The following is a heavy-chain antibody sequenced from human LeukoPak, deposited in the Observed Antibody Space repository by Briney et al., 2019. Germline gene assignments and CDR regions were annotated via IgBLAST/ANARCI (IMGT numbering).Heavy chain of an antibody. CDR1: DDPINSGVYY. V-gene: IGHV4-61*09. CDR2: IYTSGTTT. Sequence: SETLSLTCTVSDDPINSGVYYWNWIRQPAGKGLVWVGNIYTSGTTTNSNPSLKSRVAISLDTSKNHLSLKLSSVTAADTAVYYCARAKKRSGRSRNFYLDVWGKGTTVTVSS. CDR3: ARAKKRSGRSRNFYLDV. D-gene: IGHD1-26*01. J-gene: IGHJ6*03.